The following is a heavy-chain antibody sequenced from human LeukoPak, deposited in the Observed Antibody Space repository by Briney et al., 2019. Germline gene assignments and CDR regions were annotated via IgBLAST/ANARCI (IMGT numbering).Heavy chain of an antibody. J-gene: IGHJ4*02. CDR1: GGSVSSFY. CDR3: AREGGYWRFGY. D-gene: IGHD5-12*01. CDR2: IYTSGIT. V-gene: IGHV4-4*07. Sequence: SETLSLTCTVSGGSVSSFYWSWIRQPAGKGLEWIGRIYTSGITNYNPSLKSRVTMSVDTSKNQLSLKLTSVTAADTAVYYCAREGGYWRFGYWGQGTRVTVSS.